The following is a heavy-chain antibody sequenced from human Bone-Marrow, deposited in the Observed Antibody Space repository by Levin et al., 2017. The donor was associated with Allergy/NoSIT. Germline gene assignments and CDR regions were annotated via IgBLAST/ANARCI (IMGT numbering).Heavy chain of an antibody. J-gene: IGHJ4*02. D-gene: IGHD2-15*01. CDR3: ARLGYCSGVNCRTSVDY. CDR1: GFTFSRYW. CDR2: IQQDGSEK. Sequence: ETLSLTCAASGFTFSRYWMTWVRQPPGKGLEWVANIQQDGSEKFYVDSVKGRFTISRDNTKKSLYLQMNTLRAEDTAVYVCARLGYCSGVNCRTSVDYWGQGTRVTVSS. V-gene: IGHV3-7*01.